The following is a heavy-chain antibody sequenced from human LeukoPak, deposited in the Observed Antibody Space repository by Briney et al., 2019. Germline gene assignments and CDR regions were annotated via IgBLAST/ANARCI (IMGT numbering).Heavy chain of an antibody. J-gene: IGHJ4*02. V-gene: IGHV3-30*18. D-gene: IGHD1-26*01. CDR2: ISYDGSSK. Sequence: GGSLRLSCAASGFTFSSYEMNWVRQAPGKGLEWVAVISYDGSSKYYADSVKGRFTISRDNSKNTLYLQMNSLRAEDTAVYYCAKDAIVGATTSGVRPNPAPFDYWGQGTLVTVSS. CDR1: GFTFSSYE. CDR3: AKDAIVGATTSGVRPNPAPFDY.